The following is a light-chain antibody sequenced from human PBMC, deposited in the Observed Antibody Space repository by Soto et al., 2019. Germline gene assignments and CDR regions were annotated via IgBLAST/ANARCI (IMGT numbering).Light chain of an antibody. J-gene: IGLJ1*01. CDR1: SSDVGGFDY. V-gene: IGLV2-14*01. CDR3: SSYTSSSPPYV. CDR2: EVS. Sequence: QSALTQPASVSGSPGQSITISCTGTSSDVGGFDYVSWYQQHPGKVPKLMIFEVSNRPSGVSTRFSGSKSGNTASLTISGLQAEDEADYYCSSYTSSSPPYVFGTGTKVTVL.